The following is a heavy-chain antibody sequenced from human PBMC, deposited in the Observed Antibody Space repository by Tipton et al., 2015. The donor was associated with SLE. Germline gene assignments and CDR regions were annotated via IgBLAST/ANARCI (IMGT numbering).Heavy chain of an antibody. CDR3: ARQRLRLLSPLDA. V-gene: IGHV4-39*01. CDR2: ISYSGRT. J-gene: IGHJ6*02. CDR1: GGSIRDYPYR. D-gene: IGHD3-10*01. Sequence: TLSLTCSVSGGSIRDYPYRWAWIRQSPGKGLEWIGSISYSGRTYYNPSLKSRVTISHDTSKNHFSLELTSVTAADTAVYYCARQRLRLLSPLDAWGQGTTVTVS.